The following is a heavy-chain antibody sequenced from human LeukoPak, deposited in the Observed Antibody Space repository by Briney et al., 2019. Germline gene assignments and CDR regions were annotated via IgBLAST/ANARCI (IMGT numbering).Heavy chain of an antibody. D-gene: IGHD6-6*01. CDR3: ATYSSSSDYLDY. J-gene: IGHJ4*02. CDR2: IYSGDNT. Sequence: GGSLRLSCAASGFTVSSSYMSWVRQAPGKGLEWVSIIYSGDNTYYADSMKGRFTISRDNSKNTLYLQMNSLRAEDTAVYYCATYSSSSDYLDYWGQGTLVIVSS. CDR1: GFTVSSSY. V-gene: IGHV3-53*01.